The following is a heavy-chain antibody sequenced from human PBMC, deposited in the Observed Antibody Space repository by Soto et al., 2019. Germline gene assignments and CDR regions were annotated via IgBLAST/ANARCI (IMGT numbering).Heavy chain of an antibody. CDR3: TRAGTRPYYYYGMDV. Sequence: EVQLVETGGGLIQPGGSLRLSCAASGFSVSSNYMTWVRQAPGKGLEWVSVIYSDGSTYYAASVKGRFTISRDNSKNTLYLQMNSLRVEDTAVYYCTRAGTRPYYYYGMDVWGRGTTVTVSS. V-gene: IGHV3-53*02. CDR1: GFSVSSNY. J-gene: IGHJ6*02. CDR2: IYSDGST. D-gene: IGHD1-1*01.